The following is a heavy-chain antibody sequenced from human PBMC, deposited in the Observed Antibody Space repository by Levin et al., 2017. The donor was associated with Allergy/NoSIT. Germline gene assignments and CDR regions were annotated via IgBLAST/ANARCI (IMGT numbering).Heavy chain of an antibody. J-gene: IGHJ4*02. D-gene: IGHD4-17*01. V-gene: IGHV4-39*01. CDR3: ARLLFDYGDYDFIDY. CDR2: IYYSGST. Sequence: SETLSLTCTVSGGSISSSSYYWGWIRQPPGKGLEWIGSIYYSGSTYYNPSLKSRVTISVDTSKNQFSLKLSSVTAADTAVYYCARLLFDYGDYDFIDYWGQGTLVTVSS. CDR1: GGSISSSSYY.